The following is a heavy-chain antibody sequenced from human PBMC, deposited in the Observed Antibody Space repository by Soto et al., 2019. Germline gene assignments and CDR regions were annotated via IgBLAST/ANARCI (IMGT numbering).Heavy chain of an antibody. CDR3: ARDGRGDYGDSKIDY. V-gene: IGHV4-38-2*02. J-gene: IGHJ4*02. CDR1: GYSISSGYY. CDR2: IYHSGST. D-gene: IGHD4-17*01. Sequence: SETLSLTFAVSGYSISSGYYWGWIRQPPGKGLEWIGSIYHSGSTYYNPSLKSQVTISVDTSKNQFSLKLSSVTAADTAVYYCARDGRGDYGDSKIDYWGQGTLVTVSS.